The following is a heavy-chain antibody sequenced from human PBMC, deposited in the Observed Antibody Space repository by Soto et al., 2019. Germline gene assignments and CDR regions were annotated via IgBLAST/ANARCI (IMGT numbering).Heavy chain of an antibody. CDR1: GFTFNSYS. D-gene: IGHD2-2*02. Sequence: EVQLVESGGGLVKPGGSLRLSCAASGFTFNSYSMNWVRQAPGKGLEWVSSISSSSYYIHYADSVKGRFTISRDNAKNALYPPMNSPRAEDTAVYYCASCAVFCCYTVDVRGKGTAVTVSS. V-gene: IGHV3-21*01. CDR2: ISSSSYYI. J-gene: IGHJ6*04. CDR3: ASCAVFCCYTVDV.